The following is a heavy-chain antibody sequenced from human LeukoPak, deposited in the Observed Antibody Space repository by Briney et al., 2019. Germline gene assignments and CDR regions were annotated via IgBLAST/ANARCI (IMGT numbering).Heavy chain of an antibody. V-gene: IGHV1-2*02. J-gene: IGHJ4*02. CDR2: INPKNGGS. CDR1: GCTFTGYY. Sequence: GASVKVSCKASGCTFTGYYMHWVRQAPGQGLEWVGWINPKNGGSNYAQKFQGRVTMTRDRSISTAYMELSSLRSEDTAVYYCARGSPHYDSSGYTWKNFDYWGQGTLVTVSS. D-gene: IGHD3-22*01. CDR3: ARGSPHYDSSGYTWKNFDY.